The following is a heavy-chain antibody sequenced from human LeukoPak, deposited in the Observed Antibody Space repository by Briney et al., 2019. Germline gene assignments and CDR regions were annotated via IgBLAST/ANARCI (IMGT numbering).Heavy chain of an antibody. J-gene: IGHJ4*02. CDR2: VYHSGIT. Sequence: PSETLSLTCIVSGDSITSSYWSWIRQPPGKGLEWIGYVYHSGITNYNPSLKSRVTISIDTSKNQFFLKLNSVTAADTAVYYCVKTAGRDGLAPPYRGQGTLVTVSS. V-gene: IGHV4-59*01. CDR1: GDSITSSY. D-gene: IGHD6-13*01. CDR3: VKTAGRDGLAPPY.